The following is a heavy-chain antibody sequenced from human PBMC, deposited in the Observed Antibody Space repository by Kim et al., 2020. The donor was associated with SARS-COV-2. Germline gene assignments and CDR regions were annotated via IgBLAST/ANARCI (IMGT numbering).Heavy chain of an antibody. CDR3: ARGLYSETRYSSSWYLNLFLLDQTAFQH. CDR2: MNPNSGNT. Sequence: ASVKVSCKASGYTFTSYDINWVRQATGQGLEWMGWMNPNSGNTGYAQKFQGRVTMTRNTSISTAYMELSSLRSEDTAGYYCARGLYSETRYSSSWYLNLFLLDQTAFQHWGQGTLVTVSS. V-gene: IGHV1-8*01. J-gene: IGHJ1*01. CDR1: GYTFTSYD. D-gene: IGHD6-13*01.